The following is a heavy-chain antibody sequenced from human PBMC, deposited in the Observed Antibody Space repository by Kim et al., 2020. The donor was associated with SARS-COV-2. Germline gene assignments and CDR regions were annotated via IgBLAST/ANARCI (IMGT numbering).Heavy chain of an antibody. J-gene: IGHJ3*02. D-gene: IGHD1-26*01. Sequence: LKSRVTISVDTSKNQFSLKLSSVTAADTAVYYCARHWYSGSYYGYGAFDIWGQGTMVTVSS. V-gene: IGHV4-59*08. CDR3: ARHWYSGSYYGYGAFDI.